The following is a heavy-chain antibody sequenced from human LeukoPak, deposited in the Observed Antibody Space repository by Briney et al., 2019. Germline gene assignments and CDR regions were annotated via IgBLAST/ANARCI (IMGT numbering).Heavy chain of an antibody. D-gene: IGHD3-16*01. CDR3: ARSYVWGSHDAFDI. CDR1: GYTFTSYG. Sequence: ASVKVSCKASGYTFTSYGISWVRQAPGQGLEWMGWISAYNGNTTYAQKFQGRVTITRNTSISTAYMELSSLRSEDTAVYYCARSYVWGSHDAFDIWGQGTMVTVSS. V-gene: IGHV1-18*01. CDR2: ISAYNGNT. J-gene: IGHJ3*02.